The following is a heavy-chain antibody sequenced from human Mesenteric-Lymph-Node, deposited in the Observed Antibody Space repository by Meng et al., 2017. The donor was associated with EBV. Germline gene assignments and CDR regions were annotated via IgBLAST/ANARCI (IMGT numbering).Heavy chain of an antibody. CDR3: ARITFGGAIGD. Sequence: QGQLQQSGPGLAKPSGTLSLTCAVSSGSISNSNWWSWVRQPPGKGLQWIGEIFHSGGTNYNPSLKSRVTISVDKSKNQFSLKVNSLTAADTAVYYCARITFGGAIGDWGQGTLVTVSS. CDR1: SGSISNSNW. J-gene: IGHJ4*02. D-gene: IGHD3-16*02. CDR2: IFHSGGT. V-gene: IGHV4-4*02.